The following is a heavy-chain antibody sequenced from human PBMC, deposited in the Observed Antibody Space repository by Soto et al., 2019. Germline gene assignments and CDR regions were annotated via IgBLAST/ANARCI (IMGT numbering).Heavy chain of an antibody. D-gene: IGHD3-9*01. CDR1: GYTFTSYG. V-gene: IGHV1-18*01. J-gene: IGHJ4*02. CDR3: ARDYDILTGFTQIDY. Sequence: QVQLVQSGAEVKKPGASVKVSCKASGYTFTSYGISWVRQAPGQGLEWMGWISAYNGNTNDAEKLQGRVTMTTDTSTSTAYMELRSLRSDDTAVYYCARDYDILTGFTQIDYWGQGTLVTVSS. CDR2: ISAYNGNT.